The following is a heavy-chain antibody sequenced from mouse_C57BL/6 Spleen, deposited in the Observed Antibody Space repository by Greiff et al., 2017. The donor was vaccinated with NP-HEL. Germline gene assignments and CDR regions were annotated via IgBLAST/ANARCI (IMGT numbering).Heavy chain of an antibody. Sequence: QVQLQQSGPELVKPGASVKISCKASGYAFSSSWMNWVKQRPGKGLEWIGRIYPGDGDTNYNGKFKGKATLTADKSSSTAYMQLSSLTSEDSAVYYCARGDYDGCYVEACYAMGCWGQGASVTVAS. CDR2: IYPGDGDT. V-gene: IGHV1-82*01. J-gene: IGHJ4*01. D-gene: IGHD2-3*01. CDR3: ARGDYDGCYVEACYAMGC. CDR1: GYAFSSSW.